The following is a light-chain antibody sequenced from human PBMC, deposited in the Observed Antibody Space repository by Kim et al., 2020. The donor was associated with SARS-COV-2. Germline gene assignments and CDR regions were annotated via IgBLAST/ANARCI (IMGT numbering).Light chain of an antibody. Sequence: LAVSPGERVTLSCWASQSVGTNVAWYQQKPGQAPRALIYGAFTRATTTPARFSGTGSGTEFTLSISSLQSEDFAVYYCQQYNDRRSFGQGTKLEI. CDR2: GAF. J-gene: IGKJ2*04. CDR1: QSVGTN. V-gene: IGKV3-15*01. CDR3: QQYNDRRS.